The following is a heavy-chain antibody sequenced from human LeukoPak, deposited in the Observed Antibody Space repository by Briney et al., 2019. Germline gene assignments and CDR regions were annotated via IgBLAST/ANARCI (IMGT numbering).Heavy chain of an antibody. D-gene: IGHD3-3*01. J-gene: IGHJ4*02. CDR2: ISSSGSTI. V-gene: IGHV3-48*03. Sequence: GGSLRLSCAASGFTFSSNEMNWVRQAPGKGLVWVSYISSSGSTIYYADSVKGRFTISRDNAKNSLYLQMNSLRAEDTAVYYCARDGKDYDFWSGQHYFDYWGQGTLVTVSS. CDR3: ARDGKDYDFWSGQHYFDY. CDR1: GFTFSSNE.